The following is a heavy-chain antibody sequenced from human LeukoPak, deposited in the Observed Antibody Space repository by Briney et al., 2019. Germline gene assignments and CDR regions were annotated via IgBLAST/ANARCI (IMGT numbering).Heavy chain of an antibody. Sequence: TGGSLRLSCAASGFTFSSYAMSWVRQAPGKGLEWVASIRQDGSEKYSVDSVKGRFTVSRDNAKNSLYLQMNSLRAADTALYYCARDADLGTTISGAFDIWGQGTMVTVSS. CDR1: GFTFSSYA. V-gene: IGHV3-7*01. J-gene: IGHJ3*02. D-gene: IGHD5-24*01. CDR3: ARDADLGTTISGAFDI. CDR2: IRQDGSEK.